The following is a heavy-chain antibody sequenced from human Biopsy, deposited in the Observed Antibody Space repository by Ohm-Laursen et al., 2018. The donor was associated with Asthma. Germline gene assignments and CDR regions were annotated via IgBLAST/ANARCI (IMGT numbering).Heavy chain of an antibody. CDR2: ISYDGSSI. V-gene: IGHV3-30-3*01. Sequence: SLRLSCTASRFTYEMHWVRQAPGKGLEWVAVISYDGSSIYYADSVKGRFTISRDNSKNTLSLQMNSLTAEDTAVYYCVREGVACTHIEDRGQGTLVTVSS. J-gene: IGHJ4*02. CDR1: RFTYE. CDR3: VREGVACTHIED. D-gene: IGHD5-12*01.